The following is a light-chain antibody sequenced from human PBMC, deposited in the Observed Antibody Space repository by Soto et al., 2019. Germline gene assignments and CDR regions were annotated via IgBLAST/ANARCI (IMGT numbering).Light chain of an antibody. Sequence: EIVLTQSPGTLSLSPGERSTLSCRPSQSVSSSYLAWYQQKPGQAPRLLIYDASNRVPGVPDRFSASGSGTDFTLTISSLEPEDFAVYYCQQRNGWPRTFGQGTKVDIK. CDR2: DAS. V-gene: IGKV3D-20*02. CDR1: QSVSSSY. J-gene: IGKJ1*01. CDR3: QQRNGWPRT.